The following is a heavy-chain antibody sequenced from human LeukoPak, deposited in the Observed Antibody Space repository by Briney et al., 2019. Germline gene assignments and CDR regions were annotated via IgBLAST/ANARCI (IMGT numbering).Heavy chain of an antibody. CDR3: ARVGNYYGSGSYYIAY. V-gene: IGHV1-8*02. J-gene: IGHJ4*02. CDR1: GGTFSSYA. Sequence: ASVKVSCKASGGTFSSYAISWVRQAPGQGLEWMGWMNPNSGNTAYAQNLQGRVTMTRNTSISTAYMELSSLRSEDTAVYYCARVGNYYGSGSYYIAYWGQGTLVTVSS. D-gene: IGHD3-10*01. CDR2: MNPNSGNT.